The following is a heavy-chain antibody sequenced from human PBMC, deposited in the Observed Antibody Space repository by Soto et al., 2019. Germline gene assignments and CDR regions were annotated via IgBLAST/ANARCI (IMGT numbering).Heavy chain of an antibody. Sequence: QVQLVESGGGVVQPGRSLRLSCAASGFTFSNYAMNWVRQAPGKGLEWVALISYDGSNKYYADSVKGRFTISRDGSKNTLYLQMNSLRAADTAVYYCGRCTSTSCHLGSDYWGQGTLVTVSS. CDR2: ISYDGSNK. D-gene: IGHD2-2*01. CDR3: GRCTSTSCHLGSDY. V-gene: IGHV3-30-3*01. J-gene: IGHJ4*02. CDR1: GFTFSNYA.